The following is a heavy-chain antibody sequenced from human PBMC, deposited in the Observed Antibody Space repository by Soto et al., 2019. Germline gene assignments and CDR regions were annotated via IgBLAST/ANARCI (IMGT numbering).Heavy chain of an antibody. V-gene: IGHV4-39*01. Sequence: SETLSLTCTVSGGSISSNSYYWGWIRQSPGKGLEWIGSIYYSGSTYYSPSLNSRVTISVDTSNNQFSLKLTSVTAAATAVYYSERHRSGWYRFDYWGQGTLVTVSS. J-gene: IGHJ4*02. CDR1: GGSISSNSYY. CDR3: ERHRSGWYRFDY. CDR2: IYYSGST. D-gene: IGHD6-19*01.